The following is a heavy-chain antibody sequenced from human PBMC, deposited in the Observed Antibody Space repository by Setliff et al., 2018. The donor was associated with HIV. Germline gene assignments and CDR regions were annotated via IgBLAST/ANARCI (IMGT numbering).Heavy chain of an antibody. V-gene: IGHV4-39*02. CDR1: GFSINSTSYY. D-gene: IGHD1-1*01. J-gene: IGHJ4*02. CDR2: IYHTGST. Sequence: PSETLSLTCDVSGFSINSTSYYWGWIRQPPGNGLEWIGSIYHTGSTYYKPSLKSRVTISVDTSKNHFSLKLRSVTAADTAVYYCAQLGMVDDFDYWGQGTLVTVSS. CDR3: AQLGMVDDFDY.